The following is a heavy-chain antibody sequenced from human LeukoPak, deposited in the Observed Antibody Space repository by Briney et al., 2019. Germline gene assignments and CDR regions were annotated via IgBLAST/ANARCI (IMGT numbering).Heavy chain of an antibody. V-gene: IGHV3-30*02. D-gene: IGHD3-10*01. CDR2: IRYDGSRK. CDR3: ARDERTYYYGSGSKRYFDY. Sequence: GGSLRLSCAASGFIFSSYGMHWVRQAPDKGLEWVAFIRYDGSRKYYADSVKGRFTISRDNSKNTLYLQMNSLRAEDTAVYYCARDERTYYYGSGSKRYFDYWGQGTLVTVSS. J-gene: IGHJ4*02. CDR1: GFIFSSYG.